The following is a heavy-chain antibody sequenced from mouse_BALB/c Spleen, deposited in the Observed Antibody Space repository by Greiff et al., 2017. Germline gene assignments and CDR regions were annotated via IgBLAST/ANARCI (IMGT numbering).Heavy chain of an antibody. CDR2: ISSGSSTI. CDR3: ASYGNYAMDY. CDR1: GFTFSSFG. V-gene: IGHV5-17*02. D-gene: IGHD2-10*02. J-gene: IGHJ4*01. Sequence: EVNVVESGGGLVQPGGSRKLSCAASGFTFSSFGMHWVRQAPEKGLEWVAYISSGSSTIYYADTVKGRFTISRDNPKNTLFLQMTSLRSEDTAMYYCASYGNYAMDYWGQGTSVTVSS.